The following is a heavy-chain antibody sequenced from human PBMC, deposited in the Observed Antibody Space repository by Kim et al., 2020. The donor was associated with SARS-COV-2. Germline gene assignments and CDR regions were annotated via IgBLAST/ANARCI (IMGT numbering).Heavy chain of an antibody. Sequence: NYAQKFQGRVTITADESTSTAYMELSSLRSEDTAVYYCASNSSSWYYFDYWGQGTLVTVSS. D-gene: IGHD6-13*01. J-gene: IGHJ4*02. V-gene: IGHV1-69*01. CDR3: ASNSSSWYYFDY.